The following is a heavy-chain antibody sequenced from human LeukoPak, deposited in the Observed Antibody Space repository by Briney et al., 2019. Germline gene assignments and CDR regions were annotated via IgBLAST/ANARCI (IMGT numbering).Heavy chain of an antibody. CDR2: LSGSGGAT. D-gene: IGHD1-26*01. CDR3: AKDLLPVGASNYYFDY. J-gene: IGHJ4*02. CDR1: GFTFSSYA. Sequence: GSLRLSCAASGFTFSSYAMNWVRQAPRKRLQWLSSLSGSGGATYYADSVKDRFSISRDNCKNTLYLQMNSLRVDDTAVYYCAKDLLPVGASNYYFDYWGQGTLVSVSS. V-gene: IGHV3-23*01.